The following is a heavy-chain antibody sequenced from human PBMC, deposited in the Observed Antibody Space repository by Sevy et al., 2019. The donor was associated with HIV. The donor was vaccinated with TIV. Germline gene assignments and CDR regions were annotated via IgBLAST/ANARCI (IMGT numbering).Heavy chain of an antibody. D-gene: IGHD3-3*02. CDR1: EFTFSSHA. Sequence: GESLKISCAASEFTFSSHAVSWVRQAPGKGLEWVSAISGNGENRHYADSVRGRFTISRDNFKNTLYLQMNSLRAEDTALYYCARDGRGISAFDIWGQRTMVTVSS. CDR2: ISGNGENR. V-gene: IGHV3-23*01. CDR3: ARDGRGISAFDI. J-gene: IGHJ3*02.